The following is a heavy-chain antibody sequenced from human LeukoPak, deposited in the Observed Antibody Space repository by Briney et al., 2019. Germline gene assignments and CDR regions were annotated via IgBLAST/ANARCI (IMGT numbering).Heavy chain of an antibody. Sequence: GGSLRLSCAASGFTFSSYWMSWVRQAPGKGLEWVANIKQDGSEKYYVDSVKGRFTISRDNAKNSLYLQMNSMRAEDTAVYYCARDSMVRGVTSHDYWGQGTLVTVSS. D-gene: IGHD3-10*01. V-gene: IGHV3-7*01. CDR1: GFTFSSYW. CDR3: ARDSMVRGVTSHDY. J-gene: IGHJ4*02. CDR2: IKQDGSEK.